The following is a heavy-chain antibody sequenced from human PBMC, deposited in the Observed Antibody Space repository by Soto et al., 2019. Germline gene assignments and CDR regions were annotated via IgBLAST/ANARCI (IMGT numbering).Heavy chain of an antibody. V-gene: IGHV3-23*01. CDR2: INARGSNT. CDR1: GFTFSTCD. CDR3: ARLVTQSGHTFDY. D-gene: IGHD3-10*01. J-gene: IGHJ3*01. Sequence: EVQLLDSGGGLVQPGGSLRVSCTASGFTFSTCDMGWVRQAPGRGLEWVSSINARGSNTHYAVSVKGRFTISRDNSKNMLSLQLNSLRDEDTAVYYCARLVTQSGHTFDYWGRGTMVTVSS.